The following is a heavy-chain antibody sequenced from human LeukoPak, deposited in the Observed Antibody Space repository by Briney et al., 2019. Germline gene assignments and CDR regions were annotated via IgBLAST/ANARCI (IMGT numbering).Heavy chain of an antibody. CDR3: ARHSGGYGSGSYFSL. CDR2: IDPSDSYT. CDR1: GYSFTSYW. D-gene: IGHD3-10*01. Sequence: GESLKISCKGSGYSFTSYWISWVRQVPGKGLEWMGRIDPSDSYTNYSPSFQGHVTTSADKSISTAYLQWSSLKASDTAMYYCARHSGGYGSGSYFSLWGQGTLVTVSS. J-gene: IGHJ4*02. V-gene: IGHV5-10-1*01.